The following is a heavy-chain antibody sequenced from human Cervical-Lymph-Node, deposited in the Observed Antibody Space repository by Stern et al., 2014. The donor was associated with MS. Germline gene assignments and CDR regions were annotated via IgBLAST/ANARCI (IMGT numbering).Heavy chain of an antibody. CDR3: ARHESYQPLFY. D-gene: IGHD2-2*01. CDR1: GYSFTNYW. V-gene: IGHV5-51*01. J-gene: IGHJ4*02. Sequence: EVQLVQSGAEVKKPGESLKISCKGSGYSFTNYWIGWVRQMPGKGLEWMGIIYPGDSDTRYSPSFQGPGTISADKSTHTPYLQWGSLKASDTAMYYCARHESYQPLFYWGQGTLVTVSS. CDR2: IYPGDSDT.